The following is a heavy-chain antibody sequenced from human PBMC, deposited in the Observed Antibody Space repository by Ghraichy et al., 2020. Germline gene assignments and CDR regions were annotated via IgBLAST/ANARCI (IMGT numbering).Heavy chain of an antibody. J-gene: IGHJ4*02. CDR2: IYYSGST. Sequence: SETLSLTCTVSGGSISSYYWSWIRQPPGKGLEWIGYIYYSGSTNYNPSLKRRVTISEDTYKNQFSLKLSSVTAADTAVYYCARDRYRGTGTLDYWGQGTLVTVSS. CDR1: GGSISSYY. V-gene: IGHV4-59*01. D-gene: IGHD1-1*01. CDR3: ARDRYRGTGTLDY.